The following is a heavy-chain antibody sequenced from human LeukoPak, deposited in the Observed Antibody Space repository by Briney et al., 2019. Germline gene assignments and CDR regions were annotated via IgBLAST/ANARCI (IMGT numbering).Heavy chain of an antibody. D-gene: IGHD1-1*01. J-gene: IGHJ6*03. V-gene: IGHV1-69*02. CDR1: GGTFSSYT. CDR3: ARVSTYYYYYMDV. Sequence: SVKVSCKASGGTFSSYTISWVRQAPGQGLEWMGRIIPILGIANYAQKFQGRVTITADKSTSTAYMELSSLRSEDTAVYKCARVSTYYYYYMDVWGKGTTVTVSS. CDR2: IIPILGIA.